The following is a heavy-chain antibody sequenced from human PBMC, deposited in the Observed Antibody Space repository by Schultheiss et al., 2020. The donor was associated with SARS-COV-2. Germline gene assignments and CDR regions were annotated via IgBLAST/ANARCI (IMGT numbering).Heavy chain of an antibody. J-gene: IGHJ1*01. CDR3: VKDRSYYFDSSGYFQH. Sequence: GGSLRLSCAASGFIFSSYAMSWVRQAPGKGLEWVSAISSSGEKTDYAGSVKGRFTVSRDNSMNTLYLQMSSLRAEDTAVYYCVKDRSYYFDSSGYFQHWGQGTLVTVSS. CDR2: ISSSGEKT. CDR1: GFIFSSYA. D-gene: IGHD3-22*01. V-gene: IGHV3-23*01.